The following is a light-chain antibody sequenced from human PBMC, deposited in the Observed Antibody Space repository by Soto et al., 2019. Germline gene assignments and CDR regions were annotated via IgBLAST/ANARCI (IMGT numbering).Light chain of an antibody. J-gene: IGLJ1*01. CDR2: RNN. CDR3: TTWDDSLNGFYV. V-gene: IGLV1-47*01. Sequence: QSVLTQPPSASGTPGQGVTISCSGSTSNIGSNYVYCYQQLPGTAPKLLIYRNNQRPSGVPDRFSGSKSGTSASLAISGLRSDDEADYFCTTWDDSLNGFYVFGTGTKVTV. CDR1: TSNIGSNY.